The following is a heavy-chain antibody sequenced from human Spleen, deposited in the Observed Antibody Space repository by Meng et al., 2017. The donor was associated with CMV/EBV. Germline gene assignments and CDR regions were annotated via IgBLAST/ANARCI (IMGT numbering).Heavy chain of an antibody. CDR3: AKDFIVLVPRGMDV. V-gene: IGHV3-30*02. D-gene: IGHD2-2*01. J-gene: IGHJ6*02. CDR2: IGNDGSNR. Sequence: GESLKISCVASGFTFTTYGMHWVRQAPGKGLEWVAFIGNDGSNRYYVDSVKGRFTISRDNSRNTLYLQMNSLRAEDTAIYYCAKDFIVLVPRGMDVWGQGTTVTVSS. CDR1: GFTFTTYG.